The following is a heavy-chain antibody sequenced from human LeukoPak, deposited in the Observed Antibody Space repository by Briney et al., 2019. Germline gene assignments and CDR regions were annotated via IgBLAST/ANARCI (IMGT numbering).Heavy chain of an antibody. D-gene: IGHD3-10*01. CDR3: AKEGAGWNYYGSNWFDR. J-gene: IGHJ5*02. CDR2: ISYDGSNK. CDR1: GFTFSSDG. V-gene: IGHV3-30*18. Sequence: PGRSLRISCAASGFTFSSDGMHCVRQAPGKGLEWVAVISYDGSNKYYADSVKGRFTISRDNSKNTLYLQMNSLRAEDTAVYYCAKEGAGWNYYGSNWFDRWGQGTLVTVSS.